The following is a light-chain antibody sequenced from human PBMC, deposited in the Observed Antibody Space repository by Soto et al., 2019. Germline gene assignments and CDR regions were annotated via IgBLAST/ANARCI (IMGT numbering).Light chain of an antibody. V-gene: IGLV2-23*02. CDR2: EVS. Sequence: QSVLTQPASVSGSPGQSITISCTGTSSDVGSYNLVSWYQHHPGKAPKLMIYEVSKRPSGVSNRFSGSKSGNTASLTISGLQTADEADYFCFSYAGSGTLIFGGGTQLTVL. CDR3: FSYAGSGTLI. J-gene: IGLJ2*01. CDR1: SSDVGSYNL.